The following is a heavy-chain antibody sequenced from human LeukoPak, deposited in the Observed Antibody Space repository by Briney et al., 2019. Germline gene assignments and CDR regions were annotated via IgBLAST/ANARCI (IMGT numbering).Heavy chain of an antibody. J-gene: IGHJ4*02. CDR1: GDSVSSNSAA. CDR3: ARDQGYCSGGSCYEPIDY. D-gene: IGHD2-15*01. V-gene: IGHV6-1*01. Sequence: SQTLSLTCAISGDSVSSNSAAWNCIRQSPSRGLEWLGRTYYRSKWYNDYAVSMKSRITINPDTSKNQFSLQLNSVTPEDTAVYYCARDQGYCSGGSCYEPIDYWGQGTLVTVSS. CDR2: TYYRSKWYN.